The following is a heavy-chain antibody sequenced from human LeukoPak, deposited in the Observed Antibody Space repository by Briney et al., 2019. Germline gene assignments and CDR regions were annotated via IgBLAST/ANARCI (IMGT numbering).Heavy chain of an antibody. CDR2: IYYSGTT. J-gene: IGHJ6*02. CDR3: ARVSRFYRGVPPVGMDV. V-gene: IGHV4-30-4*01. Sequence: SQTLSLTCTVSGGSISTGDYYWSWIRQPPGKGLEWIGYIYYSGTTYFNPSLKSRVTMSVDTSKKHFSLKLSSVTAADTAVYYCARVSRFYRGVPPVGMDVWGQGTTVTVSS. CDR1: GGSISTGDYY. D-gene: IGHD3-10*01.